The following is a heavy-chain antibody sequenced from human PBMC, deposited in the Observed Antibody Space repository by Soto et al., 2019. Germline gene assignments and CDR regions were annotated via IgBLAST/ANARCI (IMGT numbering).Heavy chain of an antibody. CDR1: GFTFSSYA. J-gene: IGHJ5*02. CDR3: AKRASRTTRDVFAP. V-gene: IGHV3-23*01. Sequence: GGSLRLSCAASGFTFSSYAMSWVRQAPGQGLEWVSAISGSGSNPYYADSVKGRFTISRDNSKNTLYLQMNSLRAEDTALYYWAKRASRTTRDVFAPWGQGSLFTASS. CDR2: ISGSGSNP. D-gene: IGHD4-17*01.